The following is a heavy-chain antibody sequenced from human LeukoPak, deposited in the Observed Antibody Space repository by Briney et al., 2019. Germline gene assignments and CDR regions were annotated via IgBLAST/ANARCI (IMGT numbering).Heavy chain of an antibody. CDR1: GGTFSSYA. J-gene: IGHJ4*02. CDR3: ARGGDDGFTFDY. Sequence: SVKVSCKASGGTFSSYAISWVRQAPGQGLEWMGGIIPIFGTANYAQKFQGRVTITTDESTSTAYMELSSLRSEDTAVYYCARGGDDGFTFDYWGQGTLVTVSS. D-gene: IGHD5-24*01. V-gene: IGHV1-69*05. CDR2: IIPIFGTA.